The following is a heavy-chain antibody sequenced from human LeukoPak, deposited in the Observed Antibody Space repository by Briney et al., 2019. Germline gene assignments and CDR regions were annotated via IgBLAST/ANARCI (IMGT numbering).Heavy chain of an antibody. D-gene: IGHD1-26*01. J-gene: IGHJ5*02. CDR2: IRYGGRT. CDR3: ARRIVGTGWGQENWLDP. V-gene: IGHV4-59*12. Sequence: SETLSLTCTVSGASITDFYYYWIRQSPGKGLESIGHIRYGGRTNYHPPLESRLTISLDTSKNQVSLTLSSVTAADTAVYFCARRIVGTGWGQENWLDPWGQGTLVTVSS. CDR1: GASITDFY.